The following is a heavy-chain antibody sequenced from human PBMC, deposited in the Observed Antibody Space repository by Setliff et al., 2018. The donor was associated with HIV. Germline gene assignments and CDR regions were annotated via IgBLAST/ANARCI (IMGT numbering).Heavy chain of an antibody. CDR2: IYYTGST. D-gene: IGHD2-8*01. CDR3: ARHKRYCTDDICLSSIDHAFDI. Sequence: SETLSLTCIVSGGSIRSSSYYWGWIRQPPGKGLEWIGTIYYTGSTNYNPSLKSRVTISVDSSKNQLSLEVNSVTAADTAVYYCARHKRYCTDDICLSSIDHAFDIWGQGTMVTVSS. V-gene: IGHV4-39*01. CDR1: GGSIRSSSYY. J-gene: IGHJ3*02.